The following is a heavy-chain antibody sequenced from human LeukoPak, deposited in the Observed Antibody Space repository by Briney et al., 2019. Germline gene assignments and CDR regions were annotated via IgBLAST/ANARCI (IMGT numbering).Heavy chain of an antibody. Sequence: AGGSLRLSCAASGFTFSGYWMHWVRQAPGEGLVWVSHINAGGSSTMYADSVKGRFTISRDNAKNTLYLQMNRLRAEDTAVYYCARPRGYDTRDFDYWGQGALVTVSS. CDR2: INAGGSST. CDR3: ARPRGYDTRDFDY. CDR1: GFTFSGYW. V-gene: IGHV3-74*03. D-gene: IGHD3-22*01. J-gene: IGHJ4*02.